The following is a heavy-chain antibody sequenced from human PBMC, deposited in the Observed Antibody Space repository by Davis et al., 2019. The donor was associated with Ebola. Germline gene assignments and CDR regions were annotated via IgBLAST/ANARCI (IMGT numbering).Heavy chain of an antibody. CDR2: ISYDGSNK. V-gene: IGHV3-30-3*01. CDR1: GFTFSSYA. CDR3: ARDFGSWSSVGMDV. J-gene: IGHJ6*02. Sequence: GGSLRLSCAASGFTFSSYAMHWVRQAPGKGLEWVAVISYDGSNKYYADSVKGRLTISRDNSKNTLYLQMNSLRAEDTAVYYCARDFGSWSSVGMDVWGQGTTVTVSS. D-gene: IGHD6-13*01.